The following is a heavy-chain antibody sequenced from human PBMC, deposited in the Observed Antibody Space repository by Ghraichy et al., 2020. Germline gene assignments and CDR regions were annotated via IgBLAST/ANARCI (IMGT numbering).Heavy chain of an antibody. CDR1: GFTFSDYW. CDR2: IKQDESEK. J-gene: IGHJ4*02. D-gene: IGHD3-10*01. CDR3: AKTYYYGSGSADY. V-gene: IGHV3-7*01. Sequence: GGSLRLSCADSGFTFSDYWMIWVRQAPGKGLEWVANIKQDESEKYYVDSVRGRFTISRDNAKNSLHLQMNSLRVEDTAVYYCAKTYYYGSGSADYWGQGTLVTVSS.